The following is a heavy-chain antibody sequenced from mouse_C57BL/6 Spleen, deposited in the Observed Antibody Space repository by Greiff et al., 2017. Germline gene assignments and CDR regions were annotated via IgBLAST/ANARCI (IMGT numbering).Heavy chain of an antibody. J-gene: IGHJ2*01. Sequence: EVKLVESGGDLVKPGGSLKLSCAASGFNIRSYGMSWVRQTPDKRLEWVATISSGGSYTYYPASVKGRFTISRDNAKNTLYLQMSSLKSEDTSMYYCARLITTVVATYYFDYWGQGTTLTVSS. CDR2: ISSGGSYT. D-gene: IGHD1-1*01. CDR1: GFNIRSYG. V-gene: IGHV5-6*02. CDR3: ARLITTVVATYYFDY.